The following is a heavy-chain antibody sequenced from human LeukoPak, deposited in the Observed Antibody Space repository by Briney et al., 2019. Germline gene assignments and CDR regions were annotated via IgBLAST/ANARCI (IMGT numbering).Heavy chain of an antibody. CDR1: GGSISSYY. D-gene: IGHD1-14*01. V-gene: IGHV4-59*08. J-gene: IGHJ1*01. CDR3: ARLPGDFQH. Sequence: PSETLSLTCTVSGGSISSYYWSWIRQPPGKGLEWIGYIYYSGSTNYNPSLKSRVTISVDTSKNQLSLKLSSVTAADTAVYYCARLPGDFQHWGQGTLVTVSS. CDR2: IYYSGST.